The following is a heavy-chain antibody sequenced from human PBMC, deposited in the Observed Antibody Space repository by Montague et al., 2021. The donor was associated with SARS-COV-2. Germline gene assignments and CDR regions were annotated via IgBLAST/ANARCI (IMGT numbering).Heavy chain of an antibody. CDR3: AKHARITRTVGVYPDGIDY. V-gene: IGHV3-23*03. J-gene: IGHJ4*02. Sequence: SLRLSCAASGFTSSSYAMSWVRQAPGKGLEWVSVINSGGSSTYYADSVKGRFTISRDNSKNTLYLQMNSLRAEDTAVYYCAKHARITRTVGVYPDGIDYWGQGTLVTVSS. D-gene: IGHD3-22*01. CDR1: GFTSSSYA. CDR2: INSGGSST.